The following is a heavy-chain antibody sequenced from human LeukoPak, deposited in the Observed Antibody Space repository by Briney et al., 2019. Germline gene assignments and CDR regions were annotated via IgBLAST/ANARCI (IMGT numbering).Heavy chain of an antibody. CDR2: IYPQTGDT. CDR3: AREICYYGQ. J-gene: IGHJ1*01. Sequence: ASVTVSFKSSGYTFSDNYVHWVRQAPGQGLEWVACIYPQTGDTYYAQNFQGRVTLTSATSISTVYMELSSLTSDDTAVYYCAREICYYGQWGQGTLVTVSS. D-gene: IGHD3-10*01. V-gene: IGHV1-2*02. CDR1: GYTFSDNY.